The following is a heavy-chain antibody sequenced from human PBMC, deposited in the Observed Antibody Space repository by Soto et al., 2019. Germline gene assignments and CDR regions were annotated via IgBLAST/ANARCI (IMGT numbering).Heavy chain of an antibody. D-gene: IGHD6-25*01. V-gene: IGHV1-3*05. CDR3: AIVSGYDLPDY. CDR2: INAGNGKT. J-gene: IGHJ4*02. Sequence: QVQLVQSGAEEKKPGASVKASCKASGYTDTNYATHWVRQAPGQSLEWMGWINAGNGKTKYSQKFQGRVTITRDTAAGTAYMELSSLRSDDTAEYYCAIVSGYDLPDYWGQGTLVTGSS. CDR1: GYTDTNYA.